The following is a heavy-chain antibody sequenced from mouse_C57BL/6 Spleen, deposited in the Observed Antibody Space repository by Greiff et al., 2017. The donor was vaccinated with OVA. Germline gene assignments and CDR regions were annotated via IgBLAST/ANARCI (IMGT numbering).Heavy chain of an antibody. J-gene: IGHJ2*01. CDR2: INPSTGGT. V-gene: IGHV1-42*01. CDR1: GYSFTGYY. D-gene: IGHD2-1*01. CDR3: ARLGNHYYFDY. Sequence: EVQLQQSGPELVKPGASVKISCKASGYSFTGYYMNWVKQSPEKSLEWIGEINPSTGGTTYNQKFKAKATLTVDKSSSTAYMQLKSLTSEDSAVYYCARLGNHYYFDYWGQGTTLTVSS.